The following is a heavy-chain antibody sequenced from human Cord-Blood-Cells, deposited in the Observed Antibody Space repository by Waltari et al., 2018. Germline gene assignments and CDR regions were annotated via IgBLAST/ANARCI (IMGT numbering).Heavy chain of an antibody. CDR3: TTDIRVSGLYYYYYMDV. J-gene: IGHJ6*03. D-gene: IGHD5-12*01. CDR1: GFTFSNAW. CDR2: IKSKTDGGTT. V-gene: IGHV3-15*01. Sequence: GGGLVKPGGSLRLSCAASGFTFSNAWMRWVRQAPGTGLEWVGRIKSKTDGGTTDYAAPVKGRFTISRDDSKNKLYLQMNSLKTEDTAVYYCTTDIRVSGLYYYYYMDVWGKGTTVTVSS.